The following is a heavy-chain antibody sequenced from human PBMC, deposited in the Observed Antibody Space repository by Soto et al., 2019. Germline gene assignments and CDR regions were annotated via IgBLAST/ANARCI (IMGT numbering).Heavy chain of an antibody. CDR2: INHSGST. V-gene: IGHV4-34*01. J-gene: IGHJ3*02. CDR3: ARTRGHYGEDAFDI. Sequence: QVQLQQWGAGLLKPSETLSLTCAVYGGSFSGYYWSSIRQPPGKGLEWIGEINHSGSTNYNPSLKSRVTISVDTSKNQFSLKLSSVTAADTAVYYCARTRGHYGEDAFDIWGQGTMVTVSS. CDR1: GGSFSGYY. D-gene: IGHD4-17*01.